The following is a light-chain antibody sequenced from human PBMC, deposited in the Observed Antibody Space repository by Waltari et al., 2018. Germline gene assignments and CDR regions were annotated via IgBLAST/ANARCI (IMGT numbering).Light chain of an antibody. CDR2: DVS. V-gene: IGLV2-11*01. CDR1: TSDVGGFTY. Sequence: QSALTQPRSVSGSPGQSVTISCTGATSDVGGFTYVSWYQQQPGKAPKLMIYDVSKRPSGVPDRFSGSKSGDTAYLTISGLQAEDEADYYCCSYAASYVVFGGGTKLTVL. CDR3: CSYAASYVV. J-gene: IGLJ2*01.